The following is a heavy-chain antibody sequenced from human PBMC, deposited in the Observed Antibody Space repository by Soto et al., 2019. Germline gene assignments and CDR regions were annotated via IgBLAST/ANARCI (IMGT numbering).Heavy chain of an antibody. Sequence: ASVKVSCKASGYTFTGYYMHWVRQASGQGLEWMGWINPNSGGTNYAQKFQGWVTMTRDTSISTAYMELSRLRSDDTAVYYCARGAPGIAAAGNNWFDPWGQGTLVTVSS. V-gene: IGHV1-2*04. CDR2: INPNSGGT. CDR3: ARGAPGIAAAGNNWFDP. D-gene: IGHD6-13*01. CDR1: GYTFTGYY. J-gene: IGHJ5*02.